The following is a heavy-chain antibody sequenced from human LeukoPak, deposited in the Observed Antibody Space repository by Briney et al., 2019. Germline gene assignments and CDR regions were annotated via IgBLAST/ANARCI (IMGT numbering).Heavy chain of an antibody. D-gene: IGHD6-19*01. V-gene: IGHV3-23*01. CDR1: GFIFKNYP. J-gene: IGHJ4*02. Sequence: GGSLRLSCAASGFIFKNYPMTWVRQAPRKGLEWVSAIRPSDGSTFYADSVMGRFTISRDSSKNTLYLQMNNLRVEDTALYYCAKLTSGWFEDFWGQGTLVTVSS. CDR2: IRPSDGST. CDR3: AKLTSGWFEDF.